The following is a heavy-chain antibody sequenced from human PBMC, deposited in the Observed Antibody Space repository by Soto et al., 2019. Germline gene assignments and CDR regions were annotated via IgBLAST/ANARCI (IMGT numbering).Heavy chain of an antibody. CDR1: GFTFDDYG. V-gene: IGHV3-20*04. Sequence: EVQLVESGGGVVRPGGSLRLSCAASGFTFDDYGMSWVRQAPGKGLEWVSGIHWNGGSTGYADSVKGRFTISRDNAKNSLYLKMKSLRADDTALYYCARDRGPTVTTGLDYWGQGTLVTVSS. D-gene: IGHD4-17*01. CDR3: ARDRGPTVTTGLDY. J-gene: IGHJ4*02. CDR2: IHWNGGST.